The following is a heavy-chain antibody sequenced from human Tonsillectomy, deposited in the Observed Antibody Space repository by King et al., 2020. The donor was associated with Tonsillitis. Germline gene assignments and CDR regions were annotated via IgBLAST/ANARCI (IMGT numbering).Heavy chain of an antibody. CDR3: ARDGRLLFY. V-gene: IGHV3-7*01. Sequence: VQLVESGGGLVQPGGSLRLSCTASGFTFSSHWMSWVRQAPGKGLEYVANINPDGSEENYVDSVKGRFTISRDNAKNSLNLQMHSLRAEDTAVYYCARDGRLLFYWGQGTLVTVSS. D-gene: IGHD2-15*01. CDR2: INPDGSEE. J-gene: IGHJ4*02. CDR1: GFTFSSHW.